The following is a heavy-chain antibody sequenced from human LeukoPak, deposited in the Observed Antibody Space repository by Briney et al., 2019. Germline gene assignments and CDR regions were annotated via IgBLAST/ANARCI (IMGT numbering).Heavy chain of an antibody. Sequence: ASVKVSCTASGYSLTSYGITWVRQAPGQGLEWMGWISAYNGNTNYAEKLKGRVTMTTDTSTSTAYMELRSLRSDDTAVYYCARGRSIAVAGDAFDIWGQGTMVTVSS. CDR1: GYSLTSYG. J-gene: IGHJ3*02. V-gene: IGHV1-18*01. D-gene: IGHD6-19*01. CDR3: ARGRSIAVAGDAFDI. CDR2: ISAYNGNT.